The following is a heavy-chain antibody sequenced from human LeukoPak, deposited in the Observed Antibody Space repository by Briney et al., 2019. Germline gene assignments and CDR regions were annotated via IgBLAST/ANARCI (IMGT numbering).Heavy chain of an antibody. J-gene: IGHJ4*02. CDR3: ARDGVAGGFDY. CDR2: IHYSGST. CDR1: GGSISSYY. D-gene: IGHD6-19*01. Sequence: SETLSLTCIVSGGSISSYYWNWIRQAPGKGLEWIGYIHYSGSTNHNSSLKSRVTISVDTSKNQYSLKLSSVTAADTAVYYCARDGVAGGFDYWGQGTLVTVSS. V-gene: IGHV4-59*01.